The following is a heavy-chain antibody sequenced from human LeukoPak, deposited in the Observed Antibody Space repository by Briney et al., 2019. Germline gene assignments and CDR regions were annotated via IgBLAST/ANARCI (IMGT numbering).Heavy chain of an antibody. CDR1: GGSISSYY. Sequence: SETLSLTCTVSGGSISSYYWTWFGRPPGKGWGWLGIIYYSGSTNYNPSLKSRVTISVDTSKNQFSLKLSSVTAADTAVYYCARSSEAYYGSGSYLDYWGQGTLVTVSS. J-gene: IGHJ4*02. V-gene: IGHV4-59*13. CDR2: IYYSGST. CDR3: ARSSEAYYGSGSYLDY. D-gene: IGHD3-10*01.